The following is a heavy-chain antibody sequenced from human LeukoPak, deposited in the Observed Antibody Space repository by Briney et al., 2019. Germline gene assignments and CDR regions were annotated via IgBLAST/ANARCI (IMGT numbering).Heavy chain of an antibody. CDR2: IYYSGST. J-gene: IGHJ4*02. V-gene: IGHV4-39*07. Sequence: SETLSLTCTVSGGSVSSSIYYWGWIRQPPGKGLEWIGSIYYSGSTSYNPSLKSRVTISVDTSKNQFSLKLSSVTAADTAVYYCARVHSGYDYGSEIDYWGQGTLVTVSS. D-gene: IGHD5-12*01. CDR3: ARVHSGYDYGSEIDY. CDR1: GGSVSSSIYY.